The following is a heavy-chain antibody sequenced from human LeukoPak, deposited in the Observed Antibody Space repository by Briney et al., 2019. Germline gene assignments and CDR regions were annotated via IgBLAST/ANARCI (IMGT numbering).Heavy chain of an antibody. J-gene: IGHJ4*02. CDR2: ISYTGTYI. CDR3: VRDRGTYRPIDY. Sequence: GGSLRLSCAASAFSLSAYNMNWARQAPGKGLEWVSSISYTGTYIYYADSVKGRFTISRDNAQNSLYLQMNSLRAEDTAIYYCVRDRGTYRPIDYWGQGTLVTVSS. D-gene: IGHD1-26*01. CDR1: AFSLSAYN. V-gene: IGHV3-21*04.